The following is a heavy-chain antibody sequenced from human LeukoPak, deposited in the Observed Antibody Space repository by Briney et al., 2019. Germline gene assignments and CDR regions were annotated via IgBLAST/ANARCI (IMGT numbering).Heavy chain of an antibody. CDR2: INTDGSST. Sequence: GGSLRLSCAASGFTFSSYWMHWVRQAPGKGLVWVSRINTDGSSTSYADSVKGRFTISRDNAKNTLYLQMNSLRAEDTAVYYCARALRFPYYYYMDVWGKGTTVTVSS. CDR3: ARALRFPYYYYMDV. V-gene: IGHV3-74*01. J-gene: IGHJ6*03. CDR1: GFTFSSYW. D-gene: IGHD3-3*01.